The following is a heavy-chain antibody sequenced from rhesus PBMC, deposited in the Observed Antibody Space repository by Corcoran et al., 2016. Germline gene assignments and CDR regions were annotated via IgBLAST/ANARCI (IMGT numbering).Heavy chain of an antibody. J-gene: IGHJ1*01. V-gene: IGHV4-165*02. CDR3: ARKGGSSYVYFEF. CDR2: SGGSSGST. D-gene: IGHD4-29*01. CDR1: GGSISGYY. Sequence: QVQLQESGPGLVKPSETLSLTCAVSGGSISGYYWNWSRQTPGRGLEWIGYSGGSSGSTYYNPSLKSRVTISTDTSKNQFSLKLSSVTAADTAVYYCARKGGSSYVYFEFWGQGALVTVSS.